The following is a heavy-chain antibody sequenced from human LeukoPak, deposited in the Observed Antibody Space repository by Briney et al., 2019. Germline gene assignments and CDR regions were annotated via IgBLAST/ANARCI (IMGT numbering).Heavy chain of an antibody. CDR2: IIPIFGTA. CDR3: ARGTARSFDY. CDR1: GGTFSSYA. Sequence: ASVKVSCKASGGTFSSYAISWVRQAPGQGLEWMGGIIPIFGTANYAQKFRGRVTITADESTSTAYMELSSLRSEDTAVYYRARGTARSFDYWGQGTLVTVSS. D-gene: IGHD5-18*01. V-gene: IGHV1-69*01. J-gene: IGHJ4*02.